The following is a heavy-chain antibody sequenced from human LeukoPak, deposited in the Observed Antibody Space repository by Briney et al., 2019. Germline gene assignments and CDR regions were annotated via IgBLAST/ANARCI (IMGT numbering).Heavy chain of an antibody. Sequence: ASVKVSCKASGYTFTSYDINWVRQATGQGLEWMGWMNPNSGNTGYAQKFQGRVTMTRNTSISTAYMELSSLRSEDTAVYYCARGPWSDIVVVPAALNYWGQGTLVTVSS. D-gene: IGHD2-2*01. CDR2: MNPNSGNT. J-gene: IGHJ4*02. CDR1: GYTFTSYD. V-gene: IGHV1-8*01. CDR3: ARGPWSDIVVVPAALNY.